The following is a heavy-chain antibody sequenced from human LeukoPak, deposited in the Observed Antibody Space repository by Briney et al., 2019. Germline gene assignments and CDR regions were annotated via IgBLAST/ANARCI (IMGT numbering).Heavy chain of an antibody. CDR2: IKSDGST. Sequence: PGGSLRPSCAASGFTFSSYWMHWVRQAPGKGLVCVSRIKSDGSTNYADSVKGRFTISRDNAKNTVSLQMNSLRAEDTGVYYCARAPSEIGGYYPEYFRHWGQGTLVTVSS. J-gene: IGHJ1*01. CDR1: GFTFSSYW. V-gene: IGHV3-74*01. CDR3: ARAPSEIGGYYPEYFRH. D-gene: IGHD3-22*01.